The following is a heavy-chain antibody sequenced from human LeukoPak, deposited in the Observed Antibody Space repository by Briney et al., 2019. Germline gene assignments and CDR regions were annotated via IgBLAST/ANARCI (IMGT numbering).Heavy chain of an antibody. Sequence: GGSLRLSCAASGFTFRNYTMTWVRQAPGKGLEWVSAISGSGGSTYYADSVKGRFTISRDNSKNTLYLQMNSLRAEDTAVYYCARVGNWADAFDIWGQGTMVTVSS. J-gene: IGHJ3*02. V-gene: IGHV3-23*01. CDR2: ISGSGGST. D-gene: IGHD7-27*01. CDR3: ARVGNWADAFDI. CDR1: GFTFRNYT.